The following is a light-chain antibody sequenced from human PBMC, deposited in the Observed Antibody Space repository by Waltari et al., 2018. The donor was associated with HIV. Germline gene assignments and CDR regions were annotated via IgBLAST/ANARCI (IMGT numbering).Light chain of an antibody. CDR2: EVS. J-gene: IGLJ2*01. V-gene: IGLV2-8*01. Sequence: QSALTQPPSASGSPGQSVTISCTATSSDVGGYNYVPWYQQHPGKAPKLMIYEVSKRPSGVPDRFSGSKSGNTASLTVSGLQAEDEADYYCNSYAGSNNVVFGGGTKVTVL. CDR1: SSDVGGYNY. CDR3: NSYAGSNNVV.